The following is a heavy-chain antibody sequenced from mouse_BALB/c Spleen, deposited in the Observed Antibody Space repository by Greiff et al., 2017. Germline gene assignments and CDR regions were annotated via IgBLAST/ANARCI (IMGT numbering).Heavy chain of an antibody. CDR3: ARTLLYFDV. D-gene: IGHD1-2*01. CDR1: GFTFSSYG. CDR2: INSNGGST. J-gene: IGHJ1*01. V-gene: IGHV5-6-3*01. Sequence: DVMLVESGGGLVQPGGSLKLSCAASGFTFSSYGMSWVRQTPDKRLELVATINSNGGSTYYPDSVKGRFTISRDNAKNTLYLQMSSLKSEDTAMYYCARTLLYFDVWGAGTTVTVSS.